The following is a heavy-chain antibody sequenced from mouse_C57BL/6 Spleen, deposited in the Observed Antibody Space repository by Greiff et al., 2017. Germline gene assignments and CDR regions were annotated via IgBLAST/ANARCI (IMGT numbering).Heavy chain of an antibody. D-gene: IGHD2-5*01. CDR1: GYTFTSYW. Sequence: QVQLQQPGAELVKPGASVKLSCKASGYTFTSYWMHWVKQRPGQGLEWIGMIHPNSGSTNYNEKFKSKATLTVDKSSSTAYMQLSSLTSEDSAVYYCAREGYYSNDGGYWGQGTTLTVSS. CDR3: AREGYYSNDGGY. J-gene: IGHJ2*01. CDR2: IHPNSGST. V-gene: IGHV1-64*01.